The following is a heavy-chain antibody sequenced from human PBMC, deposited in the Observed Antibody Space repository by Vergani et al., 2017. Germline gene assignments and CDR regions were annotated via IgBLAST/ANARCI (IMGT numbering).Heavy chain of an antibody. J-gene: IGHJ5*02. CDR2: IYTSGST. V-gene: IGHV4-61*02. CDR1: GGSISRDGYY. D-gene: IGHD3-10*01. Sequence: QVQLQESGPGLVKPSQTLSLTCTVSGGSISRDGYYWSWIRQPAGKGLEWIGRIYTSGSTNYNPSLKSRVTMSVYTSKNQLSLKLSSVTAADTAVYYCARDRSAKVWFGEFDWFDPWGQGTLVTVSS. CDR3: ARDRSAKVWFGEFDWFDP.